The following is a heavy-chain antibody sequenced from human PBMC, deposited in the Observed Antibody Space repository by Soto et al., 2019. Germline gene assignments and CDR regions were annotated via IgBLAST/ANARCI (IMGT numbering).Heavy chain of an antibody. CDR1: ADTFTSYY. J-gene: IGHJ5*02. CDR3: ARSSAGVCGIIIEGPHWLAP. V-gene: IGHV1-46*01. CDR2: INPNGGST. Sequence: VQLVQSGAEVKKPGASVKLSCKAPADTFTSYYIHWVRQAPGHGLEWMGIINPNGGSTRFAPTYEGRISMYRDTTTCTVYKEPRSRRSADTAIYSWARSSAGVCGIIIEGPHWLAPWGQRSLLTVSS. D-gene: IGHD3-10*01.